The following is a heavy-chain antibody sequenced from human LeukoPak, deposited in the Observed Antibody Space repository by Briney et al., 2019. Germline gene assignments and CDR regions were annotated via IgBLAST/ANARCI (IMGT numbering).Heavy chain of an antibody. V-gene: IGHV3-30-3*01. CDR3: ARDPDVRDTAMVSIPFDY. J-gene: IGHJ4*02. CDR2: ISYDGSNK. Sequence: GRSLRLSCAASGFTFSSYAMHWVRQAPGKGLEWVAVISYDGSNKYYADSVKGRFTISRDNSKNTLYLQMNSLRAEDTAVYYCARDPDVRDTAMVSIPFDYWGQGTLVTVSS. CDR1: GFTFSSYA. D-gene: IGHD5-18*01.